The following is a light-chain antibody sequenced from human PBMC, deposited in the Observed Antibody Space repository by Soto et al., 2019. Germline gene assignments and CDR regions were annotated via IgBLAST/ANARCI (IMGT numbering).Light chain of an antibody. CDR1: QSVRSNA. Sequence: EVVLTQSPGTLSLSLGERATLYCRASQSVRSNALAWYQQKPGQAPRLLIYGDSNRATAIPDRFSGSGSGTDFSLTISRLEPEDFAVYYCQQYGGSPLLTFRQGTRLEIK. V-gene: IGKV3-20*01. CDR3: QQYGGSPLLT. CDR2: GDS. J-gene: IGKJ5*01.